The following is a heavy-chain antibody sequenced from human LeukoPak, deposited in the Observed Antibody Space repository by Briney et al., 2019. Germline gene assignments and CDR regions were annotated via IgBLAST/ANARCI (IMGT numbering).Heavy chain of an antibody. CDR2: ITGNGGST. D-gene: IGHD2-2*01. J-gene: IGHJ4*02. CDR3: AKEDVVVPAVGLDY. V-gene: IGHV3-23*01. CDR1: GFIFSSYA. Sequence: PGGSLRLSCAASGFIFSSYAMSWVRQAPGKGLEWVSGITGNGGSTYSADSVKGRFTISRDNSKNALYLQMNSLRAEDTAVYYCAKEDVVVPAVGLDYWGQGSLVTVSS.